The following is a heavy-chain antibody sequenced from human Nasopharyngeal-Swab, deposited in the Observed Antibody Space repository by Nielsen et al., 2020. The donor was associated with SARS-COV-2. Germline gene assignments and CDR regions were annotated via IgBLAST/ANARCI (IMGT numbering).Heavy chain of an antibody. CDR3: AHYASAAY. D-gene: IGHD2-2*01. J-gene: IGHJ4*02. V-gene: IGHV3-7*03. CDR1: GFNFNTSW. CDR2: ITPDGREK. Sequence: GGSLRLSCADSGFNFNTSWMTWVRQAPGKGLEWVANITPDGREKNYVDSVKGRFTISSDNAEGAPYLHMKSLRGDDTAVYYCAHYASAAYWGQGTRVTVSS.